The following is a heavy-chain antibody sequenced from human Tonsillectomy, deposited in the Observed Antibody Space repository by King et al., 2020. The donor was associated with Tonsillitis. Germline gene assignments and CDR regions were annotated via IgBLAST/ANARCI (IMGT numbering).Heavy chain of an antibody. J-gene: IGHJ4*02. Sequence: VQLVESGAEVKKPGESLKMSCKGSGYSFTSYWIGWVRQMPGKGLEWMGIIYPGDSDTRYSPSFQGQVTISADKSISTAYLQWSSLKASDTAMYYCARHRGAVEMATPFDYWGQGTLVTVSS. CDR2: IYPGDSDT. V-gene: IGHV5-51*01. D-gene: IGHD5-24*01. CDR1: GYSFTSYW. CDR3: ARHRGAVEMATPFDY.